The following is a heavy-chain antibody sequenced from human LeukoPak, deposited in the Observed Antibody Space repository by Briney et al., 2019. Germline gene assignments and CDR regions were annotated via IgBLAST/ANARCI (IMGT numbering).Heavy chain of an antibody. CDR3: AKAAISFIVVVIPGLDY. D-gene: IGHD3-22*01. Sequence: PGGSLRLSCAASGFTFSSYAMSWVRQAPGKGLEWVSAISGSGGSTYYADSVKGRFTISRDNSKNTLYLQMNSLRAEDTAVYYCAKAAISFIVVVIPGLDYWGQGTLVTVSS. CDR2: ISGSGGST. V-gene: IGHV3-23*01. J-gene: IGHJ4*02. CDR1: GFTFSSYA.